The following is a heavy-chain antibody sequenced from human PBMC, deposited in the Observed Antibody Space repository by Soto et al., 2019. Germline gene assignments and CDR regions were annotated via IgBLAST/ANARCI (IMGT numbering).Heavy chain of an antibody. V-gene: IGHV4-34*01. CDR3: ARLYSSSWEFDY. D-gene: IGHD6-13*01. CDR1: GGSFSGYY. Sequence: SETLSLSCAVYGGSFSGYYRSWIRQPPGKGLEWIGEINHSGSTNYNPSLKSRVAISVDTPKKQFSLKLSSATAADTAVYYCARLYSSSWEFDYWGQGTLVTVSS. J-gene: IGHJ4*02. CDR2: INHSGST.